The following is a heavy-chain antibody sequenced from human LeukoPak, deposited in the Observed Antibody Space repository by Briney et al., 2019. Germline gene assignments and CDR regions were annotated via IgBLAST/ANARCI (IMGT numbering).Heavy chain of an antibody. CDR2: ISSSSSYI. D-gene: IGHD1-14*01. CDR3: ARDLTSPPDALDAFDI. V-gene: IGHV3-21*01. CDR1: GFTFSSYS. J-gene: IGHJ3*02. Sequence: GGSLRLSCAASGFTFSSYSMYWVRQAPGKGLEWVSSISSSSSYIYYADSVKGRFTISRDNAKNSLYLQMNNLRAEDTAVYYCARDLTSPPDALDAFDIWGQGTMVTVSS.